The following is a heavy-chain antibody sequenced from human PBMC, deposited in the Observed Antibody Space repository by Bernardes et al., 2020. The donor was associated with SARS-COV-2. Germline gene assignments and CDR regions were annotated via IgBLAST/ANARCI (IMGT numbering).Heavy chain of an antibody. Sequence: SLRLSCPASGFTSSNYGMHWVRQAPGKWLEWVALISTDGSHTNYAASVRGRFTSSRDNSKKTLDRQINSLGTEDTAIYYCARDSEFDSSGWIDCWGQGAMGTVSS. D-gene: IGHD6-19*01. CDR1: GFTSSNYG. J-gene: IGHJ4*02. V-gene: IGHV3-30*03. CDR3: ARDSEFDSSGWIDC. CDR2: ISTDGSHT.